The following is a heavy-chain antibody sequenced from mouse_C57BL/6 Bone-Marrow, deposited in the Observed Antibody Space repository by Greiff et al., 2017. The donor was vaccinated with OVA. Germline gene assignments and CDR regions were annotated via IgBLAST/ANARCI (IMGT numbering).Heavy chain of an antibody. V-gene: IGHV1-66*01. D-gene: IGHD2-2*01. CDR2: IYPGSGNT. CDR1: GYSFTSYY. CDR3: ARSGAWLPYSPFDY. Sequence: QVKLKESGPELVKPGASVKISCKASGYSFTSYYIHWVKQRPGQGLEWIGWIYPGSGNTKYNEQFKGKATLTADTSSSTAYMQLSSLTSEDSAVYYCARSGAWLPYSPFDYWGQGTTLTVSS. J-gene: IGHJ2*01.